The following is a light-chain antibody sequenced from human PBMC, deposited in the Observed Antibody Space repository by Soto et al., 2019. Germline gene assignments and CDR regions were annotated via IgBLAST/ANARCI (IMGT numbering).Light chain of an antibody. Sequence: SSELTQPPSVSVSPGQTASITCSGDKLGDKYACWYQQKPGQSPVLVIYQDSKRPSGTPERFSGSNSGNTATLTISGTQAMDEADYYCQAWDSSTRVVFGGGTKLTVL. V-gene: IGLV3-1*01. CDR2: QDS. CDR1: KLGDKY. J-gene: IGLJ2*01. CDR3: QAWDSSTRVV.